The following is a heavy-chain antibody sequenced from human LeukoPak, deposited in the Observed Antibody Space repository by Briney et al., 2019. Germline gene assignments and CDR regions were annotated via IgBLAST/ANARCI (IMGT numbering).Heavy chain of an antibody. J-gene: IGHJ4*02. D-gene: IGHD3-22*01. V-gene: IGHV3-30*18. Sequence: GGSLRLSCAASGFTFSTYAMHWVRQAPGKGLEWVAVISKDGSNKYYADSVKGRFTISRDNSKNTLYLQMNSLRAEDTAVYYCVKNDYFDSSGYYTYWGQGTLVTVSS. CDR3: VKNDYFDSSGYYTY. CDR2: ISKDGSNK. CDR1: GFTFSTYA.